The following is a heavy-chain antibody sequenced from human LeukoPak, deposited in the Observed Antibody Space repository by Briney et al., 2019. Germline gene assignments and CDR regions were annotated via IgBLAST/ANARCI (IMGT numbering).Heavy chain of an antibody. CDR2: IYYSGSA. V-gene: IGHV4-59*01. Sequence: PETLSLTCTVSGDSISNYYWSWIRQPPGKGLEWIGFIYYSGSANYNPSLKSRVTMSLDTSKNQFSLKLSSVTAADTAVYYCARADYYGSGSYLKSMVYYFDYWGQGTLATVSS. CDR3: ARADYYGSGSYLKSMVYYFDY. J-gene: IGHJ4*02. D-gene: IGHD3-10*01. CDR1: GDSISNYY.